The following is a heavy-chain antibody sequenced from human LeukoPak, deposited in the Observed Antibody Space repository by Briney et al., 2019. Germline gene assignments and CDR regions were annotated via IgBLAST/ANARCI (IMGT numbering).Heavy chain of an antibody. CDR1: GFTFSDYY. D-gene: IGHD5-18*01. CDR2: ISSSGSTI. Sequence: GGSLRLSCAASGFTFSDYYMSWIRQAPGKGLEWVSYISSSGSTIYYTASVKSRFTISRDKSKNSLYLKMNSLRAEDTAVYYCAREGGRYSDGCDYWGQGTLVTVSS. V-gene: IGHV3-11*01. CDR3: AREGGRYSDGCDY. J-gene: IGHJ4*02.